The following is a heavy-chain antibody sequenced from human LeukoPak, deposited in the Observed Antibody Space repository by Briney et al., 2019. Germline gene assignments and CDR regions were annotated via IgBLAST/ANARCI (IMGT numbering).Heavy chain of an antibody. Sequence: SETLSLTCTVSGGSISSYYWSWIRQPPGKGLEWIGYIYYSGSTNYNPSLKSRVTISVDTSKNQFSLKLSSVTAADTAVYYCARAKQQLAAGYYYYYYMDVWGKGTTVTISS. D-gene: IGHD6-13*01. CDR3: ARAKQQLAAGYYYYYYMDV. CDR2: IYYSGST. J-gene: IGHJ6*03. V-gene: IGHV4-59*01. CDR1: GGSISSYY.